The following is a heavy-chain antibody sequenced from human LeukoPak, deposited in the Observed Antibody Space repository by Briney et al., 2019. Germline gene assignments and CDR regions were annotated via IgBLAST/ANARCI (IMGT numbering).Heavy chain of an antibody. CDR2: IYNGGST. Sequence: GGSLRLSCAASGFTVSSNYMSWVRQAPGKGLEWVSVIYNGGSTYYADSVKGRFTISRDNSKNTLYLQMNSLRAEDTAVYYCARDPSLPYCSGGSCYSHYYYYGMDVWGQGTTVTVSS. CDR1: GFTVSSNY. J-gene: IGHJ6*02. V-gene: IGHV3-53*01. D-gene: IGHD2-15*01. CDR3: ARDPSLPYCSGGSCYSHYYYYGMDV.